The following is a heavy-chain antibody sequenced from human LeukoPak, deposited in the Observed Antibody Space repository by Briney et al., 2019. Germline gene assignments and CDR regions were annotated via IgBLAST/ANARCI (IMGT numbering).Heavy chain of an antibody. CDR1: GGSFSGYY. V-gene: IGHV4-34*01. CDR2: INHSGST. D-gene: IGHD3-10*01. Sequence: SETLSLTCAVYGGSFSGYYWSWIRQPPGKGLEWIGEINHSGSTNYNPSLKSRVTISVDTSKNQFSLKLSSVTAADTAVYYCASRITMVRGVIIPYWGQGTLVTVSS. CDR3: ASRITMVRGVIIPY. J-gene: IGHJ4*02.